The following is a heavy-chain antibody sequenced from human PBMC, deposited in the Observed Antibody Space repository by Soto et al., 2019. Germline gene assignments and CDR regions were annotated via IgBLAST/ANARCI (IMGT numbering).Heavy chain of an antibody. Sequence: SETLSLTCTVSGGSISSGSYYWSWSRQRPGQGLEWIGYISYSGSTYYNPSLKSRLTISADTSKNQFALKLSSVTAADTAVYYCARVNIISMIVMVLDSWGQGTLVTVSS. J-gene: IGHJ4*02. CDR3: ARVNIISMIVMVLDS. CDR1: GGSISSGSYY. CDR2: ISYSGST. V-gene: IGHV4-31*03. D-gene: IGHD3-22*01.